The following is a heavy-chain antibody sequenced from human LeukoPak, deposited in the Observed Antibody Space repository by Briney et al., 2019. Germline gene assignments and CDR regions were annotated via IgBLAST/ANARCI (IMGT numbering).Heavy chain of an antibody. CDR2: INHSGST. CDR1: GGSFSGCY. Sequence: SETLSLTCAVYGGSFSGCYWSWIRQPPGKELEWIGEINHSGSTNYNPSLKSRVTISVDTSKNQFSLKLSSVTAADTAVYYCARGHYDSSGFPDYWGQGTLVTVSS. J-gene: IGHJ4*02. D-gene: IGHD3-22*01. V-gene: IGHV4-34*01. CDR3: ARGHYDSSGFPDY.